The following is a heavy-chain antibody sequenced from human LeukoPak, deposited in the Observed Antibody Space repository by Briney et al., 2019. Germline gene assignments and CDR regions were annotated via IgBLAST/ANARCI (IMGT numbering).Heavy chain of an antibody. D-gene: IGHD5-18*01. CDR2: IYRSGST. CDR1: GGSISNYY. J-gene: IGHJ4*02. V-gene: IGHV4-59*01. CDR3: VREANTGAYSYGYEYYDY. Sequence: SETLSLTCTVSGGSISNYYWNWIRQPPGKGLEWIGYIYRSGSTTYNPSLKSRVTISVDTSKSQFSLSLRSVTAADTAVYYCVREANTGAYSYGYEYYDYWGQGTLVTVSS.